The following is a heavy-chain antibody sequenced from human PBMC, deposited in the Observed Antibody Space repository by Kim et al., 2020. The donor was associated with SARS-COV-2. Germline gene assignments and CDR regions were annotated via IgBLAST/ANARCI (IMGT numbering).Heavy chain of an antibody. Sequence: SETLSLTCTVSGGSISGYYWSWIRQPPEKGLEWVGYFYYSANTKYNPSLDSRVTISVDMSKNQFSLTLSSVTAADTAVYYCARAPRGYSYGPLMNWGQGILVTVSS. CDR3: ARAPRGYSYGPLMN. CDR2: FYYSANT. CDR1: GGSISGYY. V-gene: IGHV4-59*01. D-gene: IGHD5-18*01. J-gene: IGHJ4*02.